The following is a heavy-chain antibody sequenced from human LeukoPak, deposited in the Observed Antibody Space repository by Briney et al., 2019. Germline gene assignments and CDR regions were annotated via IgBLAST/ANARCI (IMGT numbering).Heavy chain of an antibody. CDR3: AKGPDYDILTPIDY. CDR1: GFTFDDYA. Sequence: GGSLRLSCVGSGFTFDDYAMHWGRHAPGKGLEWVSGISWHSGRRVYADSVKGRFTISRDNAKTSLYLQMNSLRAEDMALYYCAKGPDYDILTPIDYWGQGTLVTVSS. J-gene: IGHJ4*02. CDR2: ISWHSGRR. V-gene: IGHV3-9*03. D-gene: IGHD3-9*01.